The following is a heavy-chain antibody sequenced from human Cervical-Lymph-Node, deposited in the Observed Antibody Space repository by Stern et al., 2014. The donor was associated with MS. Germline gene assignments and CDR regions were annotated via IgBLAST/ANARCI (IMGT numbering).Heavy chain of an antibody. Sequence: VQLVESGGGLVKPGGSLRLSCAVSGFTFRNYTMNWVRQSPGKGLECVLSISSTSTYIYYADSVKGRFTISRDNAKNSLYLQMNSLRAEDTAVYYCTRARRGFDYWGQGTLVTVSS. CDR1: GFTFRNYT. V-gene: IGHV3-21*01. CDR2: ISSTSTYI. J-gene: IGHJ4*02. CDR3: TRARRGFDY.